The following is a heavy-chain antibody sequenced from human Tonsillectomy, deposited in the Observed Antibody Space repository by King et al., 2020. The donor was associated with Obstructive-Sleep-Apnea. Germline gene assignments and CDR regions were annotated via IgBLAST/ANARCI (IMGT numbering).Heavy chain of an antibody. D-gene: IGHD3/OR15-3a*01. CDR2: IAVGSGDT. CDR3: ASILYGGSWTGPGP. J-gene: IGHJ1*01. V-gene: IGHV1-58*03. CDR1: GFTFTKSA. Sequence: QLVQSGPEVKKPGTSVRVSCKASGFTFTKSAVQWVRQARGQRLEWIGGIAVGSGDTNYAQKYQERVTITRDISTSTVYMELSSLRSDDSAVFYCASILYGGSWTGPGPWGQGTVLTVS.